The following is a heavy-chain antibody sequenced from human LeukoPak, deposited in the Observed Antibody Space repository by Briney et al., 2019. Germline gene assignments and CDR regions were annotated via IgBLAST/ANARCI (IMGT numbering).Heavy chain of an antibody. J-gene: IGHJ4*02. Sequence: PGGSLRLSCAASGFTFSSHGMHWVRQAPGKGLEWVANIQQDGSEIYYVDSVKGRFTISRDNAKNALYLQMNSLRAEDTAVYYCARDKVVGATYFDYWGQGTLVTVSS. CDR3: ARDKVVGATYFDY. CDR1: GFTFSSHG. V-gene: IGHV3-7*01. D-gene: IGHD1-26*01. CDR2: IQQDGSEI.